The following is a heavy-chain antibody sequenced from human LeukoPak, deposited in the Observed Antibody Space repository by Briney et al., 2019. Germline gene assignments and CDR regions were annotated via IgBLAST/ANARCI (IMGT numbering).Heavy chain of an antibody. J-gene: IGHJ6*03. D-gene: IGHD3-22*01. CDR3: ARGRDSIGYSPAYYYYYMDV. CDR2: ISSSSSYI. Sequence: PGGSLRLSCAASGVTFSSYSMIWVRQAPGKGLEWVSSISSSSSYIDYADSVKGRFTISRDSAKNSLYLQMNSLRAEDTAVYYCARGRDSIGYSPAYYYYYMDVWGKGTTVTVSS. V-gene: IGHV3-21*01. CDR1: GVTFSSYS.